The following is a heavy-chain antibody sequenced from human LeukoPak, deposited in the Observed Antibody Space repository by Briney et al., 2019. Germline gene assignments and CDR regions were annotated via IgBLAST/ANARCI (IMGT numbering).Heavy chain of an antibody. J-gene: IGHJ6*03. CDR1: GYSFTSDC. CDR3: ARQSGYSYGIYYYYYYMDV. Sequence: GESLKISCNGSGYSFTSDCIGWVRQMPGKGLEWMGISYPVDSDTRYSPSFQGQVTISADKSISTAYLQWSSLKASDTAMYYCARQSGYSYGIYYYYYYMDVWGKGTTVTVSS. CDR2: SYPVDSDT. D-gene: IGHD5-18*01. V-gene: IGHV5-51*01.